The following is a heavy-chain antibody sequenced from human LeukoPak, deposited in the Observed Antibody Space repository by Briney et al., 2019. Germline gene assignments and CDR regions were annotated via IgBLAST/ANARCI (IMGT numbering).Heavy chain of an antibody. V-gene: IGHV3-66*01. D-gene: IGHD2-21*02. CDR1: GFTVSSNY. CDR3: ARAYCGGDCSRYYYGMDV. J-gene: IGHJ6*02. Sequence: GGSLRLSCAASGFTVSSNYMSWVRQAPGKGLEWVSVIYSGGSTYYADSVKGRFTISRDNSKNTLYLQMNSLRAEDTAVYYCARAYCGGDCSRYYYGMDVWGQGTTVTVSS. CDR2: IYSGGST.